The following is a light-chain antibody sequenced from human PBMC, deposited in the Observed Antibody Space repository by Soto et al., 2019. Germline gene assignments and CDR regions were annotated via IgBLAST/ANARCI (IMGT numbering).Light chain of an antibody. J-gene: IGKJ1*01. CDR1: QSVSNNY. V-gene: IGKV3-20*01. CDR3: QQYGSSPRT. Sequence: EIVLTQSPGTLSLSPGERATLSCRTSQSVSNNYLAWYQQKPGQAPRLLIYGTSNRATGIPDRFSGSGSGTDFSLTISSLEPGDLAVYYCQQYGSSPRTFGQGTKVDIK. CDR2: GTS.